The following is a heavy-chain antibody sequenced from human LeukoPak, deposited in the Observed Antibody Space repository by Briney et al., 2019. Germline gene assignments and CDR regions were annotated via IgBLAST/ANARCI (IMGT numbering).Heavy chain of an antibody. CDR1: GGSISSYY. J-gene: IGHJ5*01. V-gene: IGHV4-4*09. D-gene: IGHD6-13*01. Sequence: SETLSLTCTVSGGSISSYYWAWIRQPPGKGREWIGYIYTSENTNYNPSLKSRVTLSLDTSKDQFSLKLSSVIASDTGVYYCARQWYSSCWFDSWGQGTLVTVSS. CDR3: ARQWYSSCWFDS. CDR2: IYTSENT.